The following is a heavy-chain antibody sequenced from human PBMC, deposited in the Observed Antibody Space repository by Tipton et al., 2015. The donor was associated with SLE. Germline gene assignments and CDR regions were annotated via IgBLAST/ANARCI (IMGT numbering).Heavy chain of an antibody. CDR2: INGDGDSM. CDR3: ARIHYYGSGSRDY. J-gene: IGHJ4*02. V-gene: IGHV3-74*01. Sequence: SLRLSCAASGLAFSSHWMHWVRQAPGKGLVWVSHINGDGDSMRYADSVKGRFIISRDNAKNTLYLQMNSLRAEDTAVYYCARIHYYGSGSRDYWGQGTLVTVSS. CDR1: GLAFSSHW. D-gene: IGHD3-10*01.